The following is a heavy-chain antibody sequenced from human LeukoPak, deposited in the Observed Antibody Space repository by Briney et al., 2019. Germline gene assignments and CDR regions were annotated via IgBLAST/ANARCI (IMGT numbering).Heavy chain of an antibody. CDR3: ARTIAVAGHDAFDI. Sequence: ASVKVPCKASGYTFTSYGISWVRQAPGQGLEWMGWISAYNGNTNYAQKLQGRVTMTTDTSTSTAYMELRSLRSDDTAVYYCARTIAVAGHDAFDIWGQGTMVTVSS. J-gene: IGHJ3*02. CDR1: GYTFTSYG. V-gene: IGHV1-18*04. CDR2: ISAYNGNT. D-gene: IGHD6-19*01.